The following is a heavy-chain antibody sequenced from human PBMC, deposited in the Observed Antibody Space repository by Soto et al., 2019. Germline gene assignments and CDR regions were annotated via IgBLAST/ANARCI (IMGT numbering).Heavy chain of an antibody. CDR2: INQDGSEK. D-gene: IGHD6-6*01. CDR1: GFSFSNHW. Sequence: EVQLVESGGGLVQPGGSLRLSCAASGFSFSNHWMTWVRQAPGKGLQWVASINQDGSEKYYVGSVKGRFTISRDNAENSLYLQMNSLRAEDTAVYFCARDRTGIPTRLPFLHFDSWGQGTLVTVSS. V-gene: IGHV3-7*01. CDR3: ARDRTGIPTRLPFLHFDS. J-gene: IGHJ4*02.